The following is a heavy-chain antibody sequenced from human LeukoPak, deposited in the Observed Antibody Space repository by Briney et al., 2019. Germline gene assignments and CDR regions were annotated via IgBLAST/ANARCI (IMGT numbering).Heavy chain of an antibody. Sequence: SETLSLTCTVSGGSISSYYWSWIRQPPGKGLEWIGHIYYSGSTNYNPSLKSRVTISVDTSKNQFSLKLSSVTAADTAVYYCARDRVMGVDIVATIPFDYWGQGTLVTVSS. V-gene: IGHV4-59*01. CDR2: IYYSGST. D-gene: IGHD5-12*01. CDR3: ARDRVMGVDIVATIPFDY. CDR1: GGSISSYY. J-gene: IGHJ4*02.